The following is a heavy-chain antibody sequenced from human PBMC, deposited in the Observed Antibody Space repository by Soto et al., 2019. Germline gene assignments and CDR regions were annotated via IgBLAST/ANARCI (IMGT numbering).Heavy chain of an antibody. CDR1: GFTFSSYG. D-gene: IGHD3-9*01. Sequence: PGGSLRLSCAASGFTFSSYGMPWVRQAPGKGLEWVAVMSYDGSNKWYADSVEGRFDVSRDNSKNTLFLEMNGLRAEVTGLYYCVKNSYYETLPGFDSFDDWGQGVPVSGSS. CDR3: VKNSYYETLPGFDSFDD. V-gene: IGHV3-33*05. CDR2: MSYDGSNK. J-gene: IGHJ4*02.